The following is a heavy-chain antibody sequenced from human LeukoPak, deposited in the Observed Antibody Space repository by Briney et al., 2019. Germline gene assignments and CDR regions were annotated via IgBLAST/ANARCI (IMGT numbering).Heavy chain of an antibody. CDR3: ARAGQYYYDSAGYFPDY. CDR2: INHSGST. V-gene: IGHV4-34*01. J-gene: IGHJ4*02. D-gene: IGHD3-22*01. CDR1: GGSFSGYY. Sequence: YPSETLSLTCAVYGGSFSGYYWSWIRQPPGKGLEWIGEINHSGSTNYNPSLKSRVIISVDTSKNQFSLKLSSVTAADTAVYYCARAGQYYYDSAGYFPDYWGQGTLVTVSS.